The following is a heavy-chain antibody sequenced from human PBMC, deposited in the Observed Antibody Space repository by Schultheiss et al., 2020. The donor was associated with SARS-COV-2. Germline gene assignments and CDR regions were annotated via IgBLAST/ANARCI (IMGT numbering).Heavy chain of an antibody. CDR1: GFTFISYG. J-gene: IGHJ6*02. Sequence: GGSLRLSCAASGFTFISYGMHWVRQAPGKGLEWVAVISYDGSNKYYADSVKGRFTISRDNSKSTLYLQMNSLRAEDTAVYYCARDRGLRYYGMDVWGQGTTVTVSS. D-gene: IGHD4-17*01. CDR3: ARDRGLRYYGMDV. V-gene: IGHV3-30*03. CDR2: ISYDGSNK.